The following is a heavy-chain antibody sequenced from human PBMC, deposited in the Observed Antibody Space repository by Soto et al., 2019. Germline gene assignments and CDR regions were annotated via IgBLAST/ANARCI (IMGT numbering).Heavy chain of an antibody. D-gene: IGHD2-2*01. CDR3: ARDCSRISCYADY. CDR1: GFTFTSYW. Sequence: ESGGGLVQPGGSLRLSCAASGFTFTSYWMSWVRQAPGKGLELVANIKEDGSEKYYVDSVKGRFTISRDNAKNSLYLQMNSLRVEDTAVYYCARDCSRISCYADYWGQGTLVTVSS. CDR2: IKEDGSEK. V-gene: IGHV3-7*01. J-gene: IGHJ4*02.